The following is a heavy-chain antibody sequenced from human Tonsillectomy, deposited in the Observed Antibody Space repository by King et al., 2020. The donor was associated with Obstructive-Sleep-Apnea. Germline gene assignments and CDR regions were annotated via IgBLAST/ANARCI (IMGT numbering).Heavy chain of an antibody. J-gene: IGHJ4*02. Sequence: VQLVESGGGVVRPGGSLRLSCAASGFTFDDYGMSWVRQAPGKGLEWVSGINWNGGSTGYADSVKGRFTISRDNAKNSLYLQMNSLRAEDTALYHCVGPFLRYFDWLYQKSFDYWGQGTLVTVSS. CDR2: INWNGGST. CDR1: GFTFDDYG. CDR3: VGPFLRYFDWLYQKSFDY. V-gene: IGHV3-20*01. D-gene: IGHD3-9*01.